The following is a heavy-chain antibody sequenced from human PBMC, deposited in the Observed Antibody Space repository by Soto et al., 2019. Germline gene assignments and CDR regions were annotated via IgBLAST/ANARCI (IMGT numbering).Heavy chain of an antibody. D-gene: IGHD6-19*01. CDR2: IYPGDSDT. Sequence: GESLKISCKGSGYSFTSYWIGWVRQMPGKGLEWMGIIYPGDSDTRYSPSFQGQVTISADKSISTAYLQWSSLKASDTAMYYCARQRWRGIAVAGMAGYYYYYYGMDVWGQGTTVTVSS. J-gene: IGHJ6*02. CDR1: GYSFTSYW. CDR3: ARQRWRGIAVAGMAGYYYYYYGMDV. V-gene: IGHV5-51*01.